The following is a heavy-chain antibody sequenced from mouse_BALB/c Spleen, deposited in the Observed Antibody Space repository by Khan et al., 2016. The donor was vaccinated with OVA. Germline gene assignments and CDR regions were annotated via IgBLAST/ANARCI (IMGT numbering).Heavy chain of an antibody. CDR3: DKWDNSYYAMDY. J-gene: IGHJ4*01. D-gene: IGHD1-3*01. V-gene: IGHV2-3*01. CDR1: GFSLSSYG. Sequence: QVQLQQSGPGLVAPSQSLSITCTVSGFSLSSYGVNWVRQPPGKGLEWLGVIWGDGSTNYHSALKSRLNINKDNSKRQVFLTLNSLQTDDTATYFCDKWDNSYYAMDYWGQGTSGTVSS. CDR2: IWGDGST.